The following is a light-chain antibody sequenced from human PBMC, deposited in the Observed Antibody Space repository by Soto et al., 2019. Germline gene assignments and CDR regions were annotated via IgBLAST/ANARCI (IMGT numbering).Light chain of an antibody. CDR3: QQYDRFPYT. V-gene: IGKV1-5*03. CDR2: KAS. Sequence: DIPMTQSPSTLSASVGDTVTITCRASQSLSYWLAWYQQKPGQAPKLLIHKASTLESGVPSRFSGSGSGTEFTLTISSLQPDDFATFYGQQYDRFPYTFGQGTKLEIK. J-gene: IGKJ2*01. CDR1: QSLSYW.